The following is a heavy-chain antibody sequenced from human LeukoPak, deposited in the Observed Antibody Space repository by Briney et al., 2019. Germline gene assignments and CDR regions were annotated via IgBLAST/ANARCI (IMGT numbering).Heavy chain of an antibody. D-gene: IGHD1-7*01. J-gene: IGHJ3*01. V-gene: IGHV3-21*01. CDR3: ARRTFPNDAFDV. CDR2: VSGSGSDI. CDR1: GFTFSTSG. Sequence: GGSLRLSCAASGFTFSTSGLGWVRQAPGKGLEWVSAVSGSGSDIYYADSVKGRFTISRDNPKRSLYLQMNSLRAEDTAVYYCARRTFPNDAFDVWGQGTVVTVSS.